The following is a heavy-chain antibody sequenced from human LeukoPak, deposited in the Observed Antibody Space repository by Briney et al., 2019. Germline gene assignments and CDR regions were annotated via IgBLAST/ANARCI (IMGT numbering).Heavy chain of an antibody. CDR3: ARAEGITGTTRSNLFDY. Sequence: SVKVSCKASGGTFSSYAISWVRQAPGQGLEWMGGIIPIFGTANYAQKFQGRVTITADESTSTAYMELSSLRPEDTAVYYCARAEGITGTTRSNLFDYWGQGTLVTVSS. CDR1: GGTFSSYA. J-gene: IGHJ4*02. CDR2: IIPIFGTA. D-gene: IGHD1-7*01. V-gene: IGHV1-69*01.